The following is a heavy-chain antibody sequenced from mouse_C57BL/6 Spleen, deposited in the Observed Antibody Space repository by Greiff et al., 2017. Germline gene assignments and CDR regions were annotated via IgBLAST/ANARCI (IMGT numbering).Heavy chain of an antibody. D-gene: IGHD4-1*01. CDR3: GRTGEYYAMDY. CDR2: IDPNSGGT. Sequence: QVQLKESGAELVKPGASVKLSCKASGYTFTGYWMHWVQQRPGRGLEWIGRIDPNSGGTRYNEKFKSKATLTVDNPSSTAYMQLSSLTSEESAVDYCGRTGEYYAMDYWGQGTSVTVSS. J-gene: IGHJ4*01. CDR1: GYTFTGYW. V-gene: IGHV1-72*01.